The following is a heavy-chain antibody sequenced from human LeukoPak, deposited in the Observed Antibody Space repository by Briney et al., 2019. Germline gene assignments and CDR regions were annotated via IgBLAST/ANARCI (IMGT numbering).Heavy chain of an antibody. V-gene: IGHV3-7*04. J-gene: IGHJ4*02. D-gene: IGHD3-22*01. Sequence: GGSLRLSCAASGFTFSSYWMSWVRQAPGKGLEWVANIKQDGGERYYVDSVKGRFTISRDNAKTSLYLQMTSLRAEDTAVYYCARDKYFDSTTYYPRFDYWGQGILVTVSS. CDR1: GFTFSSYW. CDR2: IKQDGGER. CDR3: ARDKYFDSTTYYPRFDY.